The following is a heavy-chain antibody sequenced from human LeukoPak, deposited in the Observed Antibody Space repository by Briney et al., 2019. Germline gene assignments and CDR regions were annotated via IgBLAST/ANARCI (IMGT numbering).Heavy chain of an antibody. CDR1: GGSFSGYY. J-gene: IGHJ4*02. Sequence: PSETLSLTCAVYGGSFSGYYWSWLRQPPGKGLEWIGEINHSGSTNYNPPLKSRVTISVDTSKNQFSLKLSSVTAADTAVYYCVVDTAMVTLFDYWGQGTLVTVSS. CDR3: VVDTAMVTLFDY. V-gene: IGHV4-34*01. CDR2: INHSGST. D-gene: IGHD5-18*01.